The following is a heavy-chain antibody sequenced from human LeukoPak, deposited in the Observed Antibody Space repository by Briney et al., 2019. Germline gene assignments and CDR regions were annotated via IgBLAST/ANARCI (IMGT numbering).Heavy chain of an antibody. CDR1: GFTFNNYA. CDR3: AKCESYTPEYDYYFDY. D-gene: IGHD2/OR15-2a*01. J-gene: IGHJ4*02. CDR2: ISGVGFNT. Sequence: GGSLRLSCAASGFTFNNYAMSWVRQPPGKGLEWVSSISGVGFNTYSADSVKGRFTISRDNSKNTLYLQMSSLTAEDTAMYYCAKCESYTPEYDYYFDYSGQGTLVTVLS. V-gene: IGHV3-23*01.